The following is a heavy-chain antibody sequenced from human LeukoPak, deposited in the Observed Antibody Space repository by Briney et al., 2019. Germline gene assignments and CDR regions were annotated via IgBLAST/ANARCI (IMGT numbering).Heavy chain of an antibody. D-gene: IGHD2-2*01. V-gene: IGHV1-69*13. CDR2: IIPIFGTA. Sequence: SVKVSCKASGGTFSSYAISWVRQAPGQGLEWMGGIIPIFGTANYAQKFQGRVTITADESTSTAYMELSSLRSEDTAVYYCAKAVIDCSSTSCLWFDPWGQGTLVTVSS. J-gene: IGHJ5*02. CDR3: AKAVIDCSSTSCLWFDP. CDR1: GGTFSSYA.